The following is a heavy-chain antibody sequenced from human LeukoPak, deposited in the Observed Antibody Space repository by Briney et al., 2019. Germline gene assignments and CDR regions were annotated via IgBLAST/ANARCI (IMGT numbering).Heavy chain of an antibody. Sequence: QPGGSLRLSCAASGFTFSSYAMHWVRQAPGKGLEWVAVISYDGSNKYYADSVKGRFTISRDNSKNTLYLQMNSLRAEDTAVYYCASLPLRYSGVDANFDYWGQGTLVTVSS. CDR3: ASLPLRYSGVDANFDY. D-gene: IGHD1-26*01. V-gene: IGHV3-30*04. CDR2: ISYDGSNK. CDR1: GFTFSSYA. J-gene: IGHJ4*02.